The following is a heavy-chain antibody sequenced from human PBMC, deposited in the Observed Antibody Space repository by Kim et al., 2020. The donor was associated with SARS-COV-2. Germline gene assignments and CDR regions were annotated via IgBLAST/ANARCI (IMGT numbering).Heavy chain of an antibody. J-gene: IGHJ4*02. Sequence: SKKDDADSGKGRFPSSRENSKNTLYLHMNSRSAEDTAVYYCAREQLVQIDYWGQGTLVTVSS. CDR2: SKK. CDR3: AREQLVQIDY. D-gene: IGHD6-13*01. V-gene: IGHV3-33*01.